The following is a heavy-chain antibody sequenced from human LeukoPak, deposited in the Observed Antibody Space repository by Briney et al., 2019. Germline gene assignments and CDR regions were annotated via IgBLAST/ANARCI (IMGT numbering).Heavy chain of an antibody. D-gene: IGHD5-12*01. CDR1: GFTFSSYA. CDR2: ISYDGSNK. Sequence: GGSLRLSCAASGFTFSSYAMHWVRQAPGKGLEWVAVISYDGSNKYYADSVKGRFTISRDNSKNTLYLQMNSLRAEDTAVYYCARGGLHSYYHYGMDVWGQGTTVTVSS. J-gene: IGHJ6*02. CDR3: ARGGLHSYYHYGMDV. V-gene: IGHV3-30-3*01.